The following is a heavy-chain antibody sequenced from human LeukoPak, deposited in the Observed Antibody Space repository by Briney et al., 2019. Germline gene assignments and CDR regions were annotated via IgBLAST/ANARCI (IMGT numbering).Heavy chain of an antibody. Sequence: SETLSLTCTVSGGSISSSSYYWGWIRQPPGKGLEWIGSIYYSGSTYYNPSLKSRVTISVDTSKNQFSLKLSSVTAADTAVYYCAREYDYVWGSSRYLDFWGQGTLVTVSS. CDR2: IYYSGST. CDR1: GGSISSSSYY. J-gene: IGHJ4*02. CDR3: AREYDYVWGSSRYLDF. V-gene: IGHV4-39*01. D-gene: IGHD3-16*02.